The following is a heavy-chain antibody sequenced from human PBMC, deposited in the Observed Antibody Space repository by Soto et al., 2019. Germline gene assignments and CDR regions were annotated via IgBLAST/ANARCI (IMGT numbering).Heavy chain of an antibody. V-gene: IGHV3-43*01. CDR3: AKDSHYDFCNGSPLYGMDV. CDR2: ISWDGGST. J-gene: IGHJ6*02. CDR1: GFTFDDYT. D-gene: IGHD3-3*01. Sequence: PGGSLRLSCAASGFTFDDYTMHWVRQAPGKGLEWVSLISWDGGSTYYADSVKGRFTISRDNSKNSLYLQMNSLRTEDTALYYCAKDSHYDFCNGSPLYGMDVWGQGTTVTVSS.